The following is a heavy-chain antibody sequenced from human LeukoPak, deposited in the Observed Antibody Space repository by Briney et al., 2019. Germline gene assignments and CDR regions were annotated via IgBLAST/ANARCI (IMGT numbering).Heavy chain of an antibody. D-gene: IGHD6-19*01. Sequence: SVKVSCKASGGTFSSYAISWVRQAPGQGLEWMGRIIPILGIANYAQKFQGRVTITADKSTSTAYMELSSLRSEDTAMYYCARGNQYIAVAGTRPHAFDIWGQGTMVTVSS. CDR2: IIPILGIA. J-gene: IGHJ3*02. CDR1: GGTFSSYA. V-gene: IGHV1-69*04. CDR3: ARGNQYIAVAGTRPHAFDI.